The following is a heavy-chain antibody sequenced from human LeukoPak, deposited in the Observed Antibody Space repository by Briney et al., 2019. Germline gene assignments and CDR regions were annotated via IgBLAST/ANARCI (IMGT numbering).Heavy chain of an antibody. CDR1: GDSVSTINGA. V-gene: IGHV6-1*01. J-gene: IGHJ4*02. CDR3: ARDEGNTGWHTFDI. Sequence: SQTLSLTCGISGDSVSTINGAWNWVRQYPSRGLEWLGRTYYRSKWYYDYAVSVQGRITINPDTSKNQFSLQLSSVTPEDTAVYYCARDEGNTGWHTFDIWGQGTLITVSS. CDR2: TYYRSKWYY. D-gene: IGHD6-19*01.